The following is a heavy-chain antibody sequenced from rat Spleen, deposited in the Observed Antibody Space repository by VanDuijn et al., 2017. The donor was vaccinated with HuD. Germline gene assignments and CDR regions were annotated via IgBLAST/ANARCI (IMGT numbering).Heavy chain of an antibody. D-gene: IGHD5-1*01. CDR1: GFTFSDYN. J-gene: IGHJ2*01. Sequence: EVQLVESGGGLVQPGRSLKLSCAASGFTFSDYNMAWVRQAPKKGLEWVATISYDGSSTYYRDSVKGRFTISRDNAKSTLYRQMDSLRSEDTATYYWERQLGANYFDYWGQGVMVTVSS. CDR3: ERQLGANYFDY. V-gene: IGHV5-7*01. CDR2: ISYDGSST.